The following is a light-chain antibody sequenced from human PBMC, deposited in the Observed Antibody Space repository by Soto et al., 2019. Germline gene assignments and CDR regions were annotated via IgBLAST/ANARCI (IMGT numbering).Light chain of an antibody. CDR3: QQNYSTLVR. CDR2: GAS. V-gene: IGKV3-20*01. CDR1: RNVISSY. Sequence: LTPFPDLPSLSHGERATLSCRAARNVISSYLAWYQQKPGQAPSLLIYGASSMATGVPYRFSGSGSGTDFTLTISSLQPEDFGTYYCQQNYSTLVRFGGGTKVDIK. J-gene: IGKJ4*02.